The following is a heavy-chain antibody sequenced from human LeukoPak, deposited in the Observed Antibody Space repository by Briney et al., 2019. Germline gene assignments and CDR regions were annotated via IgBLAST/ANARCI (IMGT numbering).Heavy chain of an antibody. D-gene: IGHD6-19*01. V-gene: IGHV1-69*01. Sequence: ASVKVSCKASGGTFSSYAISWVRQAPGQGLEWMGGIIPIFGTANCAQKFQGRVTITADESTSTAYMELSSLRSEDTAVYYCAREDSSGYNWFDPWGQGTLVTVSS. CDR1: GGTFSSYA. CDR3: AREDSSGYNWFDP. J-gene: IGHJ5*02. CDR2: IIPIFGTA.